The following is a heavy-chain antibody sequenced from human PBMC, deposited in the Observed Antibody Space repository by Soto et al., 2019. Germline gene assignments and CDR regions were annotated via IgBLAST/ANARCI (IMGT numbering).Heavy chain of an antibody. J-gene: IGHJ4*02. D-gene: IGHD3-22*01. CDR1: GNTFTYVY. Sequence: SVKVSCKGSGNTFTYVYLHWVRQAPGQALEWMGWITPFNGNTKYAQKFQDRVTFTRDTSLNTAYMELSSLRSDDTAMFYCASGRYDASGYFDYWGQGTLVTVSS. V-gene: IGHV1-45*02. CDR3: ASGRYDASGYFDY. CDR2: ITPFNGNT.